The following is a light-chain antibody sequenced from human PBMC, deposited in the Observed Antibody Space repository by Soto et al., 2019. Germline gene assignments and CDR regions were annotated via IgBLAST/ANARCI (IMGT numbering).Light chain of an antibody. Sequence: DIQMTQSPSTLYASVGDRVTIPCRASQTINNRLAWYQQKPGKAPKLLIFDVSTLESGVPSMFSGSGSGTEFTLTISTLQPDDFATYYCQQYDSFWTMFGQGTKVEV. J-gene: IGKJ1*01. CDR3: QQYDSFWTM. CDR1: QTINNR. V-gene: IGKV1-5*01. CDR2: DVS.